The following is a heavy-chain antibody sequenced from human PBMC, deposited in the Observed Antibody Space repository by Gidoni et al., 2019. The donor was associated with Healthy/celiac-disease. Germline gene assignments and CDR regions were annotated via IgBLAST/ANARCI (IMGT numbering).Heavy chain of an antibody. V-gene: IGHV1-46*01. CDR3: ARRYSSSGGYFDY. CDR1: GYTFPSYY. Sequence: HVHLAQSGSEVKTPGPSVKFSCEASGYTFPSYYMPWVRQAPGQGLEWMGIINPSGGSTSYAQKFQGRVTMTRDTSTSTVYMELSSRRSEDTAVYYCARRYSSSGGYFDYWGQGTLVTVSS. CDR2: INPSGGST. D-gene: IGHD6-13*01. J-gene: IGHJ4*02.